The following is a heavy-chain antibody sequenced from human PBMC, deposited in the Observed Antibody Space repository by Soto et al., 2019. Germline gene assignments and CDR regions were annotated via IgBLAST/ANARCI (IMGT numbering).Heavy chain of an antibody. J-gene: IGHJ5*02. CDR1: GGTFSSYA. V-gene: IGHV1-69*06. D-gene: IGHD2-2*02. CDR3: ARILGYCSSTSCYSDVNWFDP. CDR2: IIPIFGTA. Sequence: SVKVSCKASGGTFSSYAISWVRQAPGQGLEWMGGIIPIFGTANYAQKFQGRVTITADKSTSTAYMELSSLRSDDTAVYYCARILGYCSSTSCYSDVNWFDPWGQGTLVTVSS.